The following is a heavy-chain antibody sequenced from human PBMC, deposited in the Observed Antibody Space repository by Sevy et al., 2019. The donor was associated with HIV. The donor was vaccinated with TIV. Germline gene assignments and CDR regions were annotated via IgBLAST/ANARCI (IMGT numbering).Heavy chain of an antibody. CDR2: ISSSSRYI. D-gene: IGHD5-12*01. J-gene: IGHJ3*02. CDR1: GFTFSSYS. CDR3: ARVNDLVAYDAFDI. V-gene: IGHV3-21*01. Sequence: GGSLRLSCAASGFTFSSYSMNWVRQAPGKGLEWVSSISSSSRYIYYADSVKGRFTISRDNAKNSLYLQMNSLRAEDTAVYYCARVNDLVAYDAFDISGQGTLVTVSS.